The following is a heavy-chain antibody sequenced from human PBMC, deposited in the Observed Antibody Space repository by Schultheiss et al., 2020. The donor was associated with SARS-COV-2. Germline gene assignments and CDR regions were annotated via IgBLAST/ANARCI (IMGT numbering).Heavy chain of an antibody. J-gene: IGHJ6*03. D-gene: IGHD6-6*01. CDR2: IYYSGST. V-gene: IGHV4-31*03. CDR1: GGSISSSSYY. CDR3: ARGGQGQLVRWRGYYYMDV. Sequence: SETLSLTCTVSGGSISSSSYYWSWIRQHPGKGLEWIGYIYYSGSTYYNPSLKSRVTISVDTSKNQFSLKLSSVTAADTAVYYCARGGQGQLVRWRGYYYMDVWGKGTTVTVSS.